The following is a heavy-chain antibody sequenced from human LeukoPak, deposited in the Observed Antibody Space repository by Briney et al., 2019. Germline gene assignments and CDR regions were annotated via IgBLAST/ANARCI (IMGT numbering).Heavy chain of an antibody. CDR3: ARDFMAGFYFHY. Sequence: GGSLRLSCVASGFTFSSYWMSWVRQAPGKGLEWVANIKQDGSEKYYVDSVKGRFTTSRDNAKNSLYLQMNSLRAEDTAVYYCARDFMAGFYFHYWGQGTLVTVSS. J-gene: IGHJ4*02. V-gene: IGHV3-7*01. D-gene: IGHD3-10*01. CDR2: IKQDGSEK. CDR1: GFTFSSYW.